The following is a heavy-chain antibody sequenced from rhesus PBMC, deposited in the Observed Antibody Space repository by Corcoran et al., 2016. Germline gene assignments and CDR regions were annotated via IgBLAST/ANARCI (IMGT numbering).Heavy chain of an antibody. CDR3: TRFDV. CDR2: ISSDGSNK. V-gene: IGHV3-54*02. CDR1: GFTFSIYG. J-gene: IGHJ5-1*01. Sequence: EVQLVESGGGLVQPGGSLRLSCAASGFTFSIYGIHWVRQAAGKGLEWGAVISSDGSNKYFADSVKDRFTISRDNSNNILYLQMNNLKLEDTAVYYCTRFDVWGPGVLVTVSS.